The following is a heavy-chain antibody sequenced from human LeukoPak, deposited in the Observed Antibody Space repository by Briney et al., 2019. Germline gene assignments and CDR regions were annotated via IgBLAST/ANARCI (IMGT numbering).Heavy chain of an antibody. CDR2: IKPDGTTK. Sequence: GGSLRLSCAASGFTFSSYSMTWVRQAQGKGLEWVANIKPDGTTKFYVDSVKGRFTISRDNALNSLYLQMNSLRAEDTAIYYCARSIPYGTTWYGRSDYWGQGTLVTVSS. D-gene: IGHD6-13*01. V-gene: IGHV3-7*03. J-gene: IGHJ4*02. CDR1: GFTFSSYS. CDR3: ARSIPYGTTWYGRSDY.